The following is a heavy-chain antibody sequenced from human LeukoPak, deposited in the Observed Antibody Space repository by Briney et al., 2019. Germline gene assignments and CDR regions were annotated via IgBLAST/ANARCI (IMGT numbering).Heavy chain of an antibody. Sequence: GGSLRLSCAASGFTFSSYEMNWVRQAPGRGLEWVSYISSSGSTIYYADSVKGRFTISRDNAKNSLYLQMNSLRAEDTAVYYCARGSSVYCSSTSCYDGFSSWFDPWGQGTLVTVSS. CDR1: GFTFSSYE. CDR2: ISSSGSTI. CDR3: ARGSSVYCSSTSCYDGFSSWFDP. J-gene: IGHJ5*02. D-gene: IGHD2-2*01. V-gene: IGHV3-48*03.